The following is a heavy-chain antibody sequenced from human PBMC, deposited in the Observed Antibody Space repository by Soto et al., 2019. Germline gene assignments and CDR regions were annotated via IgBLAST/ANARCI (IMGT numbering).Heavy chain of an antibody. CDR1: VYTFTIYW. D-gene: IGHD4-17*01. J-gene: IGHJ4*02. CDR2: IYPSDSDT. Sequence: GESLKIACQVSVYTFTIYWIGWVRQMPGKGLEWMGIIYPSDSDTRYSPSFQGQVTISADQSINTAYLQWDSLKASDTAIYYCARPANTVADHFDLWGQGTPVTVSS. V-gene: IGHV5-51*01. CDR3: ARPANTVADHFDL.